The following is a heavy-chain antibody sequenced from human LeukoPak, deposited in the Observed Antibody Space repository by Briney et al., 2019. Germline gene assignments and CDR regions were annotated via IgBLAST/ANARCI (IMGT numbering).Heavy chain of an antibody. CDR1: GGSFSGYY. Sequence: SETLSLTCAVYGGSFSGYYWSWLRQPPGKGLEWIGEINHSGSTNYNPSLKSRVTISVDTSKNQFSLKLSSVTAADTAVYCCARHPRRDDYVWGVAGIVYWGQGTLVTVSS. CDR2: INHSGST. D-gene: IGHD3-16*01. CDR3: ARHPRRDDYVWGVAGIVY. J-gene: IGHJ4*02. V-gene: IGHV4-34*01.